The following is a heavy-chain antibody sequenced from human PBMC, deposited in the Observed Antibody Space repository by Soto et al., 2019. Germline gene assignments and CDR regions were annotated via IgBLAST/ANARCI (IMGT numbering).Heavy chain of an antibody. D-gene: IGHD6-6*01. J-gene: IGHJ4*02. V-gene: IGHV4-30-4*01. CDR1: GGSISSGDYY. CDR2: IYYSGST. Sequence: SSETLSLTCTVSGGSISSGDYYWSWIRQPPGKGLEWIGYIYYSGSTYYNPSLKSRVTISVDTSKNQFSLKLSSVTAADTAVYYCAVSIGARYFDYWGQGTLVTVS. CDR3: AVSIGARYFDY.